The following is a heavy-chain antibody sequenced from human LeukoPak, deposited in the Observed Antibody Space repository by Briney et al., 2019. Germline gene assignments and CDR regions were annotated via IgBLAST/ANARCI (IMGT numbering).Heavy chain of an antibody. CDR3: ARGSFYDILTPRDY. V-gene: IGHV3-21*04. CDR2: ISSSSSYI. CDR1: GFTFSSYE. J-gene: IGHJ4*02. D-gene: IGHD3-9*01. Sequence: GGSLRLSCAASGFTFSSYEMNWVRQAPGKGLEWVSSISSSSSYIYYADSVKGRFTISRDNAENSLYLQMNSLRAEDTALYYCARGSFYDILTPRDYWGQGTLVTVSS.